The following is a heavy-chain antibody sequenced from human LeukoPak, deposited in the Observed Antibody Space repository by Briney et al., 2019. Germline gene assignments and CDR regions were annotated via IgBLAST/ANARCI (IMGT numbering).Heavy chain of an antibody. D-gene: IGHD3-10*01. CDR1: GFTFSSYA. J-gene: IGHJ4*02. V-gene: IGHV3-23*01. Sequence: GGSLRLSCAASGFTFSSYALSWVRQAPGKGLEWVSAISGSGGSTYYADSVKGRFTIPRDNSKNTLYLQMNSLKAEDTAVYYCAGVLRAVTIDYWGQGTLVTVSS. CDR3: AGVLRAVTIDY. CDR2: ISGSGGST.